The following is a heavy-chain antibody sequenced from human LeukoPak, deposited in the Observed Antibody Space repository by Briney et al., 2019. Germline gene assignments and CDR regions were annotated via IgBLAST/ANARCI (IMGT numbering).Heavy chain of an antibody. D-gene: IGHD3-3*01. J-gene: IGHJ4*02. CDR3: GRLPLLPFGVIIYHDY. V-gene: IGHV4-39*01. Sequence: SETLSLTCTVSGDSISSVTYYWGWIRQPPGKGLERIGSIYYSGSTYYNPSLKSRVTISVDTSKSQFSLKLTSVTAADTAVYYCGRLPLLPFGVIIYHDYWGPGTLVTVSS. CDR2: IYYSGST. CDR1: GDSISSVTYY.